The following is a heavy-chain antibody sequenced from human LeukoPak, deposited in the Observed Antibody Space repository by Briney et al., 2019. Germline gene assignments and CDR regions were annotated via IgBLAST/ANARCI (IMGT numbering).Heavy chain of an antibody. CDR3: AKDWGSSGWYNYFDP. J-gene: IGHJ5*02. Sequence: GGSLRLSCEVSGFTISSHGMHWVRQAPGKGLEWVAMISYDGNSEEYGDSVKGRFTISRDNSKNTLYLQMDSLRAEDTALYYCAKDWGSSGWYNYFDPWGQGTLVTVSS. CDR1: GFTISSHG. D-gene: IGHD6-19*01. V-gene: IGHV3-30*18. CDR2: ISYDGNSE.